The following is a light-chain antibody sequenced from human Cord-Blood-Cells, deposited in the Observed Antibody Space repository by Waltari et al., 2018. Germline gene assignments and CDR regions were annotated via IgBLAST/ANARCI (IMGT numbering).Light chain of an antibody. J-gene: IGKJ1*01. V-gene: IGKV1-5*03. Sequence: DIQMTQSPSTLSASVGDRVTITCRASQSISSWLAWYQQKPGKAPKLLIYKASSLESGVPSRFSGRRSGTAFPLTISSLQPDDFPPYYCQQYNSYWPFGQGTKVEIK. CDR1: QSISSW. CDR2: KAS. CDR3: QQYNSYWP.